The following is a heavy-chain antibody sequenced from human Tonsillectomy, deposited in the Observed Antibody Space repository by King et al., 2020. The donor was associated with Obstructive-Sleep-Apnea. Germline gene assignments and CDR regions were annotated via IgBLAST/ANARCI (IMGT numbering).Heavy chain of an antibody. CDR3: ARGGYYYDSSGYYSGPLFDY. J-gene: IGHJ4*02. Sequence: VQLQESGPGLVKPSQTLSLTCTVSGGSISRGGYYWSWIRQHPGQGLEWIGYIYYSGNTYYNPSLKSRVTISVDTSKNQFSLKLSSVTAADTAVYYCARGGYYYDSSGYYSGPLFDYWGQGTLVTVSS. V-gene: IGHV4-31*03. CDR1: GGSISRGGYY. CDR2: IYYSGNT. D-gene: IGHD3-22*01.